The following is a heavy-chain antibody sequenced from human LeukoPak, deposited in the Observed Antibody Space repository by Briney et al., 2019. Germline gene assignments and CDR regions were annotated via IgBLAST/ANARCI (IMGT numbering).Heavy chain of an antibody. J-gene: IGHJ4*02. D-gene: IGHD3-10*02. CDR3: ARDPYVSNFDY. CDR2: ISGSGGST. CDR1: GFTFSSYA. V-gene: IGHV3-23*01. Sequence: GGSLRLSRAASGFTFSSYAMSWVRQAPGKGLEWVSAISGSGGSTYYADSVKGRFTISRDNSKNTLYLQMNSLRAEDTAVYYCARDPYVSNFDYWGQGTLVTVSS.